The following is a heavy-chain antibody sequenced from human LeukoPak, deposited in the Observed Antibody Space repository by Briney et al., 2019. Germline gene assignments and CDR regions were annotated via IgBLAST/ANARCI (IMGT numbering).Heavy chain of an antibody. CDR1: GGSFSINA. D-gene: IGHD3-22*01. J-gene: IGHJ5*02. V-gene: IGHV1-69*13. CDR2: IIPIFGTA. CDR3: ARAVNYDSSGYYIPGWFDP. Sequence: SVKVSCKASGGSFSINAITWVRQAPGQGLEWMGGIIPIFGTANYAQKFQGRVTITADESTSTAYMELSSLRSEDTAVYYCARAVNYDSSGYYIPGWFDPWGQGTLVTVSS.